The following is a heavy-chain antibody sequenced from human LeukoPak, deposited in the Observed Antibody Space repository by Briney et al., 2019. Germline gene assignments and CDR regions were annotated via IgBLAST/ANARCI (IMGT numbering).Heavy chain of an antibody. V-gene: IGHV1-46*01. CDR3: GLIAVADTGFDF. CDR1: GYTFTSYY. Sequence: GASVKVSCKASGYTFTSYYMHWMRQAPGQGLEWMGIINPSGGSTTYAQKFQGRVTMTRDTSTSTVYMELSSLRSEDTAVYYCGLIAVADTGFDFWGQGTLVTVSS. J-gene: IGHJ4*02. D-gene: IGHD6-19*01. CDR2: INPSGGST.